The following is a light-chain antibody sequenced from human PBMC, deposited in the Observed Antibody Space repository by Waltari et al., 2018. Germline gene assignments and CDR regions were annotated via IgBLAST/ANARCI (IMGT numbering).Light chain of an antibody. Sequence: QSALTQPPSASGSPGQSVTISCTGTSSDIGTYNYVSWYQQHPGKAPKLMIYEVSKRPSGVPERFSGSKSGNTASLTVSGLQAEDEADYDCSSYGGSSNFEVFGGGTKLTVL. CDR2: EVS. J-gene: IGLJ2*01. CDR3: SSYGGSSNFEV. V-gene: IGLV2-8*01. CDR1: SSDIGTYNY.